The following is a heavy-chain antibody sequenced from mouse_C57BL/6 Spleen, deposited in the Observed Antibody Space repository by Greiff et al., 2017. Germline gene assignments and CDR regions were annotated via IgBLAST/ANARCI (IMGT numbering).Heavy chain of an antibody. D-gene: IGHD1-1*01. CDR2: ISSGGDYI. Sequence: EVKLMESGEGLVKPGGSLKLSCAASGFTFSSYAMSWVRLTPEKRLEWVAYISSGGDYIYYADTVKGRFTISRDNARNTLYLQMSSLKSEDTAMYYCTRDTVVARDWGQGTTLTVSS. CDR1: GFTFSSYA. J-gene: IGHJ2*01. V-gene: IGHV5-9-1*02. CDR3: TRDTVVARD.